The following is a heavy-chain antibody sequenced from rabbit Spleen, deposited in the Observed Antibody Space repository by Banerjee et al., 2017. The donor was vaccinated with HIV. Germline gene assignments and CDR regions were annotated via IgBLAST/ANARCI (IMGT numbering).Heavy chain of an antibody. V-gene: IGHV1S7*01. CDR3: TRDAGSYAYIDGYFDL. Sequence: QLEESAGGLVQPGGSLKLSCKASGFTLSSYYMSWVRQAPGKGLEWIGYIDPVFGITYYANWVNGRFSISRENAQNTVFLQMTSLTAADTATYFCTRDAGSYAYIDGYFDLWGPGTLVTVS. CDR1: GFTLSSYY. J-gene: IGHJ4*01. CDR2: IDPVFGIT. D-gene: IGHD6-1*01.